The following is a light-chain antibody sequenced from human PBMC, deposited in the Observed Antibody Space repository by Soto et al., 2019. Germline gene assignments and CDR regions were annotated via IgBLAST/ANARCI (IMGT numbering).Light chain of an antibody. J-gene: IGLJ2*01. CDR2: EVS. CDR3: SSYTSTSTVV. CDR1: SSDVGGYKY. Sequence: QSVLTQPASVSGSPGKSITISCTGTSSDVGGYKYVSWFQHHPGKAPKLMIYEVSNRPSGVSNRFSGSKSGSTASLTISGLQAEDEADYYCSSYTSTSTVVFGGGTKLTVL. V-gene: IGLV2-14*01.